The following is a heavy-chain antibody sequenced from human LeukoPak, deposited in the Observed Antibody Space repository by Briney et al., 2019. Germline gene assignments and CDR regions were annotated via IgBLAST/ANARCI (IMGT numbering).Heavy chain of an antibody. V-gene: IGHV4-39*07. J-gene: IGHJ4*02. CDR3: ARDASVADY. Sequence: SETLSLTCTVSGGSVSSSSYYWGWIRQPPGKGLEWIGSIYYSGSTSYNPSLKSRVTMSIDTSKNQFSLKVSSVTAADTAVYYCARDASVADYWGQGTLVTVSS. CDR2: IYYSGST. D-gene: IGHD3-16*01. CDR1: GGSVSSSSYY.